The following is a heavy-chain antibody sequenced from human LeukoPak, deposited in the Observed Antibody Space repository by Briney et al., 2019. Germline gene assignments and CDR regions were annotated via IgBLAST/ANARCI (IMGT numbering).Heavy chain of an antibody. CDR2: IKQDGSEK. D-gene: IGHD2-8*01. Sequence: GGSLRLSCAASGFTFSSYWMSWVRQAPGKGLEWVANIKQDGSEKYYVDSVKGRFSISRDSSKNILYLQMNSLRAEDTAVYYCAKDRCSNGVGCYYYYMDVWGKGTTVTISS. CDR1: GFTFSSYW. V-gene: IGHV3-7*01. J-gene: IGHJ6*03. CDR3: AKDRCSNGVGCYYYYMDV.